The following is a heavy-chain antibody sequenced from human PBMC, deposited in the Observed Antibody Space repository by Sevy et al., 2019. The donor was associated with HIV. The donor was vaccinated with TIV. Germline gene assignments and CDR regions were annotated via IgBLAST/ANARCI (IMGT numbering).Heavy chain of an antibody. V-gene: IGHV4-34*01. Sequence: SETLSLTCAVYGGSFSGYYWSWIRQPPGKGLEWIGEINHSGSTNYNPSLKSRVTISVDTSKNQFSLKLSSVTAADTAVYYCARGLSPPSDSGRYYLLGYWGQGTLVTVSS. CDR3: ARGLSPPSDSGRYYLLGY. CDR2: INHSGST. J-gene: IGHJ4*02. D-gene: IGHD1-26*01. CDR1: GGSFSGYY.